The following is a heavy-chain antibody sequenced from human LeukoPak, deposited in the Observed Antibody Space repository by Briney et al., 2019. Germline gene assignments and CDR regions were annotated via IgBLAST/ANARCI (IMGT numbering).Heavy chain of an antibody. CDR2: INPNSGDT. V-gene: IGHV1-2*02. CDR1: GYTFTGYY. D-gene: IGHD6-19*01. Sequence: ASVKVSCKASGYTFTGYYMHWVRQAPGQGLEWMGWINPNSGDTNYAQKFQGRVTMTRDTSISTAYMELSRLRSDDTAVYYCAREYWSSSGWYLRGSAQRYYFDYWGQGTRVTVSA. CDR3: AREYWSSSGWYLRGSAQRYYFDY. J-gene: IGHJ4*02.